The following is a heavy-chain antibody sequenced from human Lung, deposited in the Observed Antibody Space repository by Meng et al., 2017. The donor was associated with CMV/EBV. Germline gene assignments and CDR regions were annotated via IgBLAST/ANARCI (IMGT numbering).Heavy chain of an antibody. V-gene: IGHV3-30*04. CDR2: ISYDGSNK. J-gene: IGHJ5*02. Sequence: GGSLRLXCAASGFTFSSYAMHWVRQAPGKGLEWVAVISYDGSNKYYADSVKGRFTISRDNAKNTLYLQMNSLRAEDTAVYDCARVAVPAAITFGGFDPWGQGXLVTVSS. D-gene: IGHD2-2*02. CDR3: ARVAVPAAITFGGFDP. CDR1: GFTFSSYA.